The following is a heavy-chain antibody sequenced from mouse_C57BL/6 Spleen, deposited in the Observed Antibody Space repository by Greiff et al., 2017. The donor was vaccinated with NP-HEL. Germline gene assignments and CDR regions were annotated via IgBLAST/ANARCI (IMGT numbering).Heavy chain of an antibody. CDR2: INPGSGGT. D-gene: IGHD3-2*02. CDR1: GYAFTNYL. CDR3: ASPSQVAMDY. V-gene: IGHV1-54*01. Sequence: VQLQQSGAELVRPGTSVKVSCKASGYAFTNYLIEWVKQRPGQGLEWIGVINPGSGGTNYNEKFKGKATLTADKSSSTAYMQLSSLTSEDSAVYCCASPSQVAMDYWGQGTSVTVSS. J-gene: IGHJ4*01.